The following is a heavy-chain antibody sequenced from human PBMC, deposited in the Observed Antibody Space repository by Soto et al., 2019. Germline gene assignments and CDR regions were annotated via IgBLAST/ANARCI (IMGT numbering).Heavy chain of an antibody. D-gene: IGHD4-4*01. CDR2: TYYRSKWYN. CDR1: GDSVSSNSAA. Sequence: SQTLSLTCXISGDSVSSNSAAWNWIRQSPSRGLEWLGRTYYRSKWYNDYAVSVKSRITINPDTSKNQFSLQLNFVTPEDTAAYYCARDPPAFHSAFDSWGQGTLVTVSS. V-gene: IGHV6-1*01. J-gene: IGHJ4*02. CDR3: ARDPPAFHSAFDS.